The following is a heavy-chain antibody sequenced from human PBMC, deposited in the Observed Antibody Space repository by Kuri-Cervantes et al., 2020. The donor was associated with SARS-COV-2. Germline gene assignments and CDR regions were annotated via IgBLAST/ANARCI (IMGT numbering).Heavy chain of an antibody. CDR1: GGSISTGYYY. CDR3: ARDGGLHEGYSYGYIDY. V-gene: IGHV4-30-4*08. J-gene: IGHJ4*02. D-gene: IGHD5-18*01. Sequence: SETLSLTCTVSGGSISTGYYYWSWIRQPPGRGLEWIGYIYYSGSTYYSPSLKSRVTISVDTSKNQFSLKLSSVTAADTAVYYCARDGGLHEGYSYGYIDYWGQGTLVTVSS. CDR2: IYYSGST.